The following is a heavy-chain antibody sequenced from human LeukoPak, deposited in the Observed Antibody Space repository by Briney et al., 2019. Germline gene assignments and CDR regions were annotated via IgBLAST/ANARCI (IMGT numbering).Heavy chain of an antibody. J-gene: IGHJ3*02. D-gene: IGHD5-12*01. CDR1: GFTVSSNY. Sequence: GGSLRLSCAASGFTVSSNYMSWVRQAPGKGLEGVSVIYSGGSTYYADSVKGRFTISRDNSKNTLYLQMNSLRAEDTAVYYCARGGYSGYDPVGDAFDIWGQGTMVTVSS. V-gene: IGHV3-66*01. CDR3: ARGGYSGYDPVGDAFDI. CDR2: IYSGGST.